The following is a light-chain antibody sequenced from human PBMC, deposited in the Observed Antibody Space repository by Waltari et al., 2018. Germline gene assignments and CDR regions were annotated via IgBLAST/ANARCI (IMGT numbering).Light chain of an antibody. J-gene: IGLJ3*02. CDR2: EAS. Sequence: QSALTHPAPVSGSPGQSISISCIGTSREVGPYNFVSWYQHHPGKAPKLIVFEASKRPSGVSNRFSGSKAANTASLIISGLQADDEADYYCCSYAGSGSWVFGGGTKVTVI. V-gene: IGLV2-23*01. CDR3: CSYAGSGSWV. CDR1: SREVGPYNF.